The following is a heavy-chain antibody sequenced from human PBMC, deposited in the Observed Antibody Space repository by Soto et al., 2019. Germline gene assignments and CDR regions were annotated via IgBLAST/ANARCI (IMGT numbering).Heavy chain of an antibody. V-gene: IGHV4-59*08. CDR3: ARRSSYYYSMDV. Sequence: SETLSLTCTVSGGSISTYYWSWIRQPPGKGLEWIGYIYYSGSTSYNPSLKSRVTISVDTSKNQFSLKLSSVTAADTAVYYCARRSSYYYSMDVWGKGTTVTVSS. J-gene: IGHJ6*03. CDR2: IYYSGST. CDR1: GGSISTYY.